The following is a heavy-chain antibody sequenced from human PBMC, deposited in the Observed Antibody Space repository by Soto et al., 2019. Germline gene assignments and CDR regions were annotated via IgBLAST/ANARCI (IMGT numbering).Heavy chain of an antibody. CDR2: IYYSGST. V-gene: IGHV4-39*01. CDR3: ARTAAYYYDSSGYLYYFDY. Sequence: PSETLSLTCTVSGGSISSSSYYWGWIRQPPGKGLEWIGSIYYSGSTYYNPSLKSRVTISVDTSKNQFSLKLSSVTAADTAVYYCARTAAYYYDSSGYLYYFDYWGQGTLVTAPQ. J-gene: IGHJ4*02. CDR1: GGSISSSSYY. D-gene: IGHD3-22*01.